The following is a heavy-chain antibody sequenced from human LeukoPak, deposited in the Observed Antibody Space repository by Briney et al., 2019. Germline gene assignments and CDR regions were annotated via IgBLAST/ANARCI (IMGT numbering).Heavy chain of an antibody. V-gene: IGHV4-4*07. J-gene: IGHJ4*02. CDR1: GGSISSYY. D-gene: IGHD4-17*01. Sequence: PSETLSLTCTVSGGSISSYYWGWIRQPAGKGLEWIGRIYTSGSTNYNPSLKSRVTMSVDTSKNQFSLKLSSVTAADTAVYYCARDSDYGTPEYYFDYWGQGTLVTVSS. CDR2: IYTSGST. CDR3: ARDSDYGTPEYYFDY.